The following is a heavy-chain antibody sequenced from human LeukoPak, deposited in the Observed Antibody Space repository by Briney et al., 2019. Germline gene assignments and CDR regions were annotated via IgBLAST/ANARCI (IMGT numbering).Heavy chain of an antibody. J-gene: IGHJ5*02. CDR1: GGTFSSYT. Sequence: ASVKVSCKASGGTFSSYTISWVRQAPGQGLEWMGMIIPILGIANYAQKFQGRVTITADKSTSTAYMELSSLRSEDTAVYYCATVDDSSGYWNYNWFDPWGQGTLVTVSS. D-gene: IGHD3-22*01. CDR2: IIPILGIA. V-gene: IGHV1-69*02. CDR3: ATVDDSSGYWNYNWFDP.